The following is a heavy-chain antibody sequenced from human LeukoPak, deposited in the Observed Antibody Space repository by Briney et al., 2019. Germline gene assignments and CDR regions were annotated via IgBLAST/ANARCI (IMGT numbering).Heavy chain of an antibody. J-gene: IGHJ4*02. D-gene: IGHD3-22*01. CDR1: GFTFSSYG. Sequence: PGRSLRLSCAASGFTFSSYGMHWVRQAPVKGLEWVAVISYDGSNKYYADSVKGRFTISRDNSKNTLYLQMNSLRAEDTAVYYCARGITMIPPFDYWGQGTLVTVSS. CDR3: ARGITMIPPFDY. CDR2: ISYDGSNK. V-gene: IGHV3-30*03.